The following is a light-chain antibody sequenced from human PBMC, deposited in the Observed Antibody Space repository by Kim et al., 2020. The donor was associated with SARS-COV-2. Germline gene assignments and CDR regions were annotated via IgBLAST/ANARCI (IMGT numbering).Light chain of an antibody. CDR1: QSVGSN. CDR3: QQYNRWPPYI. Sequence: GSPGDRATLSVRARQSVGSNLAWYQQRPGQAPRLLIYGASTRATGVPARFSGSGSGTEFTLTISSPQSEDFAVYYCQQYNRWPPYIFGQGTKLEI. J-gene: IGKJ2*01. V-gene: IGKV3-15*01. CDR2: GAS.